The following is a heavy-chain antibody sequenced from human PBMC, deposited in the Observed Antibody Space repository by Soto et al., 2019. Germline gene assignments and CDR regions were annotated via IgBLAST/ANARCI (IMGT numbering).Heavy chain of an antibody. CDR2: VFYTGFT. CDR1: GASLRGSYYY. D-gene: IGHD1-20*01. Sequence: ETLSLPRAVPGASLRGSYYYWGWLPQSPGKGPEWIGSVFYTGFTSYNPSLESRVSVSVDTSKNQFSLKVSGVSAADTAVYYCATSQKGYNWNYFDHWGQGALVTVSS. J-gene: IGHJ4*02. V-gene: IGHV4-39*01. CDR3: ATSQKGYNWNYFDH.